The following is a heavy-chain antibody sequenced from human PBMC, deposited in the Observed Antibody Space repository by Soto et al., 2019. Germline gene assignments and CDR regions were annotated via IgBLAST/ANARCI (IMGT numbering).Heavy chain of an antibody. D-gene: IGHD6-13*01. CDR3: AKLTSHSISGFDP. CDR1: GGSIRSSNYY. V-gene: IGHV4-39*01. Sequence: SETLSLTCTVSGGSIRSSNYYWGWIRQPPGKGLEWIGSIYNSGSTYYNPSLKSRVTISVDTSKNQFSLRLSSVTAADTAMYYWAKLTSHSISGFDPWGQGTLVTVSS. CDR2: IYNSGST. J-gene: IGHJ5*02.